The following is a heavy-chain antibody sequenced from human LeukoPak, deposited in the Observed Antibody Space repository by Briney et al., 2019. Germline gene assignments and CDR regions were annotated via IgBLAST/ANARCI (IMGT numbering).Heavy chain of an antibody. CDR2: ISSSGSTI. D-gene: IGHD2-21*01. V-gene: IGHV3-11*01. Sequence: GGALRLSCAASGFTFSDYYMSWVRQAPGKGLEWVSYISSSGSTIYYADSVKGRFTISRDNAKNSLYLQMNRLRAEDAAVYFCAKAPVTSCRGAYCYPFDSWGQGTLVTVSS. J-gene: IGHJ4*02. CDR3: AKAPVTSCRGAYCYPFDS. CDR1: GFTFSDYY.